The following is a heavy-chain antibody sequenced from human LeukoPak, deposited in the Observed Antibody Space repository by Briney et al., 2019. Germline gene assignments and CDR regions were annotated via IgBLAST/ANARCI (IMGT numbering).Heavy chain of an antibody. J-gene: IGHJ3*02. CDR3: ASAELQWRAFDI. D-gene: IGHD1-7*01. CDR1: GGSFSGYY. CDR2: INHSGST. Sequence: PSETLSLTCAVYGGSFSGYYWSWIRQPPGKGLEWIGEINHSGSTNYNPSLKSRVTISVDTSKNQFSLKLSSVTAADTAVYYCASAELQWRAFDIWGQGTMVTVSS. V-gene: IGHV4-34*01.